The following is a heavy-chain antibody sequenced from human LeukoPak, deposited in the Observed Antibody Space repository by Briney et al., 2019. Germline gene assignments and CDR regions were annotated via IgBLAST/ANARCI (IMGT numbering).Heavy chain of an antibody. CDR2: IRGMGGST. CDR1: GFTFSSYA. V-gene: IGHV3-23*01. CDR3: AKYPYYDSSGYYPYYFDY. Sequence: RGRCMSLSCAASGFTFSSYAMSWVRQPPGKRIEWVSAIRGMGGSTYYADSVKGRFTISRDNYKNTLYLQMNRLRAEDTAVYYCAKYPYYDSSGYYPYYFDYWGQGTLVTVSS. D-gene: IGHD3-22*01. J-gene: IGHJ4*02.